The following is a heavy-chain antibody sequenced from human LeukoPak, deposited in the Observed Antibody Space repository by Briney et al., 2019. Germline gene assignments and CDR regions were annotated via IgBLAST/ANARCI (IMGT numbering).Heavy chain of an antibody. CDR3: ARGVSFRMVGTATDFDC. V-gene: IGHV3-21*01. CDR1: GFTFSSFS. CDR2: IISSSGYI. D-gene: IGHD2-21*02. J-gene: IGHJ4*02. Sequence: GGSLRLSCAASGFTFSSFSMNWVRQAPGRGLEWVSSIISSSGYIHYADSVKGRFTISRDNAKNSLYLQMNSLRAEDTAVYYCARGVSFRMVGTATDFDCWGQGTLVTVSS.